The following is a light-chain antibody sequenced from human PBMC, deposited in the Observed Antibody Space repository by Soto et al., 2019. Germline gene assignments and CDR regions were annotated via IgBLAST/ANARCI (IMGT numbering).Light chain of an antibody. CDR1: SYDVGVYNY. CDR3: NSYTIASTWV. Sequence: QSALTQPASVYGSPGQSITISCTGPSYDVGVYNYVSWYQQHPGKAPKLMISEVSNRPSGFSNRFSGSKAGNTASLTISGLQAEYEADDYCNSYTIASTWVCGGGTKLTVL. CDR2: EVS. V-gene: IGLV2-14*01. J-gene: IGLJ3*02.